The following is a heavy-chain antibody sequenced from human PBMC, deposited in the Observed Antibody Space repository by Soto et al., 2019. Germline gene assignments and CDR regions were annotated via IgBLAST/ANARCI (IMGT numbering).Heavy chain of an antibody. D-gene: IGHD1-26*01. CDR3: ARGVVGASTGFQH. CDR1: GGSISSFH. V-gene: IGHV4-59*01. CDR2: ISNSGST. J-gene: IGHJ1*01. Sequence: SETLSLTCTVSGGSISSFHWSWIRQPPGKGLEWIGFISNSGSTNYNPSLKSRVTISLDTSKNQFSLKLSSVSAADTAVYYCARGVVGASTGFQHWGQGTPVTVSS.